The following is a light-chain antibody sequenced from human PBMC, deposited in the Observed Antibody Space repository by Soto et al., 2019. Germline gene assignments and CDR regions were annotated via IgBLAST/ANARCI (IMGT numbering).Light chain of an antibody. CDR2: AAS. J-gene: IGKJ2*01. V-gene: IGKV1-12*01. CDR1: QGISRW. Sequence: DIQMTQSPSSMSASVGDRVTITCRASQGISRWLAWYQQKPGKAPKLLISAASSLQSGVPSRFSGSGSGTDFTLTISNLQPEDFATYYCQQANSFPHTVGQGTKLEIK. CDR3: QQANSFPHT.